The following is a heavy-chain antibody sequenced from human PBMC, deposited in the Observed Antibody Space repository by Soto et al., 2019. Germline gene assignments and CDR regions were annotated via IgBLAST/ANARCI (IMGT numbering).Heavy chain of an antibody. CDR2: ISAYNGNT. V-gene: IGHV1-18*01. Sequence: RASVKVSCKASGYTFTSYGISWVRQAPGQGLEWMGWISAYNGNTNYAQKLQGRVTMTTDTSTSTAYMELRSLRSDDTAVYYCARGNGYDFWSGYFSYYYGMDVWGQGTTVTVSS. CDR1: GYTFTSYG. D-gene: IGHD3-3*01. J-gene: IGHJ6*02. CDR3: ARGNGYDFWSGYFSYYYGMDV.